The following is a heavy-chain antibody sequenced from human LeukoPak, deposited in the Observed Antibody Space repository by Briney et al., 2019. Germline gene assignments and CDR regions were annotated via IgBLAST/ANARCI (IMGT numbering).Heavy chain of an antibody. CDR1: GGSISSYY. D-gene: IGHD6-6*01. Sequence: PSETLSLTCTVSGGSISSYYWSWIRQPAGKGLEWIGRIYTSGSTNYNPPLKSRVTMSVDTSKNQFSLKLSSVTAADTAVYYCARDQSTRQYSPMDVWGKGTTVTVSS. CDR2: IYTSGST. CDR3: ARDQSTRQYSPMDV. V-gene: IGHV4-4*07. J-gene: IGHJ6*03.